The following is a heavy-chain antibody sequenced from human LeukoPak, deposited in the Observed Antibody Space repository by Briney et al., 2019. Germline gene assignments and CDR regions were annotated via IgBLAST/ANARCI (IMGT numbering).Heavy chain of an antibody. CDR2: ISSSGDKT. D-gene: IGHD1-26*01. Sequence: GGALRLSCGASGFTFTEYAMSWVRQGPGKGLEWVSAISSSGDKTHYVDSVKGRFTISRDNSRNTVYLQTNSLRVEDAALYYCAKGLEPATDVKQTFDFWGQGALVTVSS. V-gene: IGHV3-23*01. CDR3: AKGLEPATDVKQTFDF. CDR1: GFTFTEYA. J-gene: IGHJ4*02.